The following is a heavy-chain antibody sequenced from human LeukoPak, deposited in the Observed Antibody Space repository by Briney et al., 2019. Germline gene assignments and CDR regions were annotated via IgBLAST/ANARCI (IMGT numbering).Heavy chain of an antibody. D-gene: IGHD6-6*01. CDR3: ARVSIAARLNYYYGMDV. J-gene: IGHJ6*02. CDR2: IIPTFGTA. V-gene: IGHV1-69*13. Sequence: ASVKVSCKASGGTFSSYAISWVRQAPGQGLEWMGGIIPTFGTANYAQKFQGRVTITADESTSTAYMELSSLRSEDTAVYYCARVSIAARLNYYYGMDVWGQGTTVTVSS. CDR1: GGTFSSYA.